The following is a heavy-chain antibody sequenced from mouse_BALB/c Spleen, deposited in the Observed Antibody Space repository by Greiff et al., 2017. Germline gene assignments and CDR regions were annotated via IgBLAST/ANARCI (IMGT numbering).Heavy chain of an antibody. CDR3: ARGGVRRCAD. Sequence: EVQLQQSGPELVKPGASVKISCKASGYTFTDYNMHWVKQSHGKSLEWIGYIYPYNGGTGYNQKFKSKATLTVDNSSSTAYMELRSLTSEDSAVYYCARGGVRRCADWGQGTLVTVSA. V-gene: IGHV1S29*02. J-gene: IGHJ3*01. CDR1: GYTFTDYN. D-gene: IGHD2-14*01. CDR2: IYPYNGGT.